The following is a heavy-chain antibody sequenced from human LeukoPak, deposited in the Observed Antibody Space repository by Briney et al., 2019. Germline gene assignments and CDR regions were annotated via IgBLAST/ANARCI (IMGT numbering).Heavy chain of an antibody. CDR1: GRTFSSYA. Sequence: SVKLSCKASGRTFSSYAISWVRQPPGQGLEWMGGIIPIFGTANYAQKFQGRVTITTDESTSTAYMELSSLRSEDTAVYYCARNIVVVVAATPYYYYMDVWGKGTTVTVSS. V-gene: IGHV1-69*05. D-gene: IGHD2-15*01. J-gene: IGHJ6*03. CDR2: IIPIFGTA. CDR3: ARNIVVVVAATPYYYYMDV.